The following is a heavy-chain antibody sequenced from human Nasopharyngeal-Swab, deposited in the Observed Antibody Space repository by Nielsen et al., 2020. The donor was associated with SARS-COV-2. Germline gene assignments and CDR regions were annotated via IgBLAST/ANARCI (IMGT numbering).Heavy chain of an antibody. Sequence: GRSRRLAWAAPGFTFSSYGMHWVRQAPGKGLEWVAVISYDGSNKYYADSVKGRFTISRDNSKNTLYLQMNSLRAEDTAVYYCARDQDSSSYFDYWGQGTLVTVSS. D-gene: IGHD6-6*01. J-gene: IGHJ4*02. CDR1: GFTFSSYG. CDR3: ARDQDSSSYFDY. V-gene: IGHV3-30*03. CDR2: ISYDGSNK.